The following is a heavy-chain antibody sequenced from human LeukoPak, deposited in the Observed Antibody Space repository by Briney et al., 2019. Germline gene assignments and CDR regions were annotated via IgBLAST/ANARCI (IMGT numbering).Heavy chain of an antibody. CDR3: ARDSRFYSYGYYYYYYMDV. Sequence: SETLSLTCTVSGGSISSYYWSWIRQPPGKGLEWIGYIYYSGSTNYNPSPKSRVTISVDTSKNQFSLKLSSVTAADTAVYYCARDSRFYSYGYYYYYYMDVWGKRTTVTVSS. D-gene: IGHD5-18*01. CDR1: GGSISSYY. J-gene: IGHJ6*03. CDR2: IYYSGST. V-gene: IGHV4-59*01.